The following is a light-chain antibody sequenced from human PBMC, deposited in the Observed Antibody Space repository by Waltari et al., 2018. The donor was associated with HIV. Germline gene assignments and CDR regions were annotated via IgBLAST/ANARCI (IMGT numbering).Light chain of an antibody. J-gene: IGLJ1*01. CDR1: SLRSDY. CDR3: NSRDSSGNPNYV. V-gene: IGLV3-19*01. CDR2: GKN. Sequence: SSELTQDPAVSVALGQTVRITCQGDSLRSDYASRYQQKPGQAPVLVIYGKNNRPSGIPDRFSGSSSGNTASLTITGAQAEDEADYYCNSRDSSGNPNYVFGTGTKVTVL.